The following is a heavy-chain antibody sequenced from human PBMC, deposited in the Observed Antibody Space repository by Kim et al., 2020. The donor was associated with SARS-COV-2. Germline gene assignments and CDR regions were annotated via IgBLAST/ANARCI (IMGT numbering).Heavy chain of an antibody. D-gene: IGHD2-21*02. CDR1: GFTFSDYY. J-gene: IGHJ4*02. Sequence: GGSLRLSCAASGFTFSDYYMSWIRQAPGKGLEWVSYISSSSSYTNYADSVKGRFTISRDNAKNSLYLQMNSLRAEDTAVYYCARDGCGGDCFIDYWGQGTLVTVSS. V-gene: IGHV3-11*06. CDR3: ARDGCGGDCFIDY. CDR2: ISSSSSYT.